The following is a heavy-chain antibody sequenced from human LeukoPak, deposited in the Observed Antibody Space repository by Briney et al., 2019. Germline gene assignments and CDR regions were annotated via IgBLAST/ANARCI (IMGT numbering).Heavy chain of an antibody. D-gene: IGHD3-16*01. Sequence: GGSLRLSCAASGFTFDDYGMSWVRQAPGKGLEWVSAINGGNSDTNYAESVKGRFTISRDNSRNTLYLQMNSLRAEDTAVYYCAKDLFRWAFDYWGQGTLVTVSS. J-gene: IGHJ4*02. V-gene: IGHV3-23*01. CDR1: GFTFDDYG. CDR3: AKDLFRWAFDY. CDR2: INGGNSDT.